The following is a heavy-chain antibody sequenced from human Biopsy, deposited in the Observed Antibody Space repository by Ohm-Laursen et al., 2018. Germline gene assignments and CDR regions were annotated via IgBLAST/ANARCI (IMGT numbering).Heavy chain of an antibody. Sequence: SVKVSCKASGYTFAGYYLHWVRQAPGHGLEWMGWINPNSGNANYAQSFKGRLTVTRDTSISTAYMELTSLTFDDTAIYYCARVPAYPSIDGYYGLDLWGQGTTVIVSS. CDR2: INPNSGNA. V-gene: IGHV1-2*02. D-gene: IGHD3-9*01. CDR1: GYTFAGYY. J-gene: IGHJ6*02. CDR3: ARVPAYPSIDGYYGLDL.